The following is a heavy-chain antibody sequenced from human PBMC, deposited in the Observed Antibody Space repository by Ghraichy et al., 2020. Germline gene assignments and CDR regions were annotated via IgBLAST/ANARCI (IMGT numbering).Heavy chain of an antibody. D-gene: IGHD4-23*01. CDR1: GDSISNYY. J-gene: IGHJ4*02. Sequence: SETLSLTCTVSGDSISNYYWSWIRQPPGKGLEWIGYISYSGSANYNPSLKSRVTISLDMSKNQFSLRLSSVTAADTAVYYCARGPNSGGLSWVDYWGQGTLVTVSS. CDR3: ARGPNSGGLSWVDY. CDR2: ISYSGSA. V-gene: IGHV4-59*01.